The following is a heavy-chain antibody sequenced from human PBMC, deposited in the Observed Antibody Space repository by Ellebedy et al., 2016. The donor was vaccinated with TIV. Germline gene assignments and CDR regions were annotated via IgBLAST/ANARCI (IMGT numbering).Heavy chain of an antibody. V-gene: IGHV3-74*01. CDR3: ARSVDSTGGA. J-gene: IGHJ4*02. CDR2: ITSDGGST. D-gene: IGHD3-22*01. Sequence: GESLKISCAAPGFTFSSYWMHWVRQAPGKGLVWVSHITSDGGSTSYADSVKGRFTISRDNAKNTLYLQMNRLRAEDTAVYYCARSVDSTGGAWGQGTLVTVSS. CDR1: GFTFSSYW.